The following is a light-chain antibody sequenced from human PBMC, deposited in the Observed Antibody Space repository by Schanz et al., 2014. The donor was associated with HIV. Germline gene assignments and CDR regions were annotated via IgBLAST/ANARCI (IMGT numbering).Light chain of an antibody. CDR2: DAF. J-gene: IGKJ4*01. CDR1: QSISNN. Sequence: EIVMTQSPVTLSVSPGERATLSCRTSQSISNNLAWYQQKPGQAPRLLIYDAFTRATGIPARFSGSGSGTEFTLTISSLQSEDFAVYYCQQYHTSPSTFGGGTKVEIK. V-gene: IGKV3-15*01. CDR3: QQYHTSPST.